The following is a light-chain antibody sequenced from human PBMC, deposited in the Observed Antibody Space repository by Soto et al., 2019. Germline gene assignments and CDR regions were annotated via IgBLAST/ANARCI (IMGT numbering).Light chain of an antibody. J-gene: IGKJ4*01. CDR2: AAS. Sequence: DIQMTQSPSSLSASLGDRVTITCRASQGIGVYLAWFQQKPGNAPKLLIYAASTLQAGVPSRFSGSGSGTDFTLTVSSLQPEDVATYYCQKYNSCPLTFGGGTRVEIK. CDR1: QGIGVY. V-gene: IGKV1-27*01. CDR3: QKYNSCPLT.